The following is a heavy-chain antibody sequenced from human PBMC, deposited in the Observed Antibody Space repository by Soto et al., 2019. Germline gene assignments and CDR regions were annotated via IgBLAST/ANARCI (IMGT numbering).Heavy chain of an antibody. Sequence: QVLLQESGPGLVKPSENLSLTCSVPGGSIRSYYWSWIRQPPGKRLEWIGYISYSGPTNYNPAHTRRLTIAIDTNKNHFCLKLGSVTADDTAVDYCATGFNYYGAGTLKLDFWGQGTLVAVSS. V-gene: IGHV4-59*01. CDR1: GGSIRSYY. D-gene: IGHD3-10*01. CDR2: ISYSGPT. CDR3: ATGFNYYGAGTLKLDF. J-gene: IGHJ4*02.